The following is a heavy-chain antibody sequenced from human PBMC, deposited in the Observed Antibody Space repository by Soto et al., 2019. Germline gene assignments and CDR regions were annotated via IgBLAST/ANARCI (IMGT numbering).Heavy chain of an antibody. Sequence: ASVKVSCKASGYTFTSYNINWVRQATGQGLEWMGWMNPNSGNTGYAQKFQGRVTMTRNTSISTAYMELSSLRSEDTAVYYCARVVGALGHWFDPWGQGTLVTVSS. CDR1: GYTFTSYN. J-gene: IGHJ5*02. CDR2: MNPNSGNT. D-gene: IGHD1-26*01. V-gene: IGHV1-8*01. CDR3: ARVVGALGHWFDP.